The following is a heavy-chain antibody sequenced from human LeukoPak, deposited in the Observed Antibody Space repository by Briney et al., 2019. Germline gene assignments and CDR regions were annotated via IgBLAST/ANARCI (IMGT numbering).Heavy chain of an antibody. CDR2: ISSGGSYI. Sequence: GGSLRLSCAASGFTFSSYNMNWVRQAPGKGLEWVSSISSGGSYIYYADSVKGRFTISRDNAKNSLYLQMNSLGAEDTAVYYCARDSRFTLDYWGQGTLVTVSS. CDR1: GFTFSSYN. V-gene: IGHV3-21*01. CDR3: ARDSRFTLDY. J-gene: IGHJ4*02. D-gene: IGHD3-3*01.